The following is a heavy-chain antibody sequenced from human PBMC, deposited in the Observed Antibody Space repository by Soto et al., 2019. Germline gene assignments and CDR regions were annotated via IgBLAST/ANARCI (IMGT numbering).Heavy chain of an antibody. D-gene: IGHD2-15*01. CDR2: IYYSGST. J-gene: IGHJ5*02. Sequence: SETLSLTCTVSGGSISSYYWSWIRQPPGKGLEWIGYIYYSGSTNYNPSLKSRVTISVDTSKNQFSLKLSSVTAADTAVYYCASAPRYCSGGSCFPIWFDPWGQGTLVTVYS. V-gene: IGHV4-59*01. CDR3: ASAPRYCSGGSCFPIWFDP. CDR1: GGSISSYY.